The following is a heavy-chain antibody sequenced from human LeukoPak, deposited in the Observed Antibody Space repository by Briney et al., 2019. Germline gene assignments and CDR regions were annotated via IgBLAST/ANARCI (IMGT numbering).Heavy chain of an antibody. CDR3: ARDSTTWGRMGY. CDR1: GGSISSYH. D-gene: IGHD7-27*01. J-gene: IGHJ4*02. Sequence: SETLSLTCTVSGGSISSYHWNWIRQPPGKGLEWIGYIYYSGSTNYNPSLKSRVTISVDTSKNQFSLKLSSVTAADTAVYYCARDSTTWGRMGYWGQGTLVTVSS. CDR2: IYYSGST. V-gene: IGHV4-59*01.